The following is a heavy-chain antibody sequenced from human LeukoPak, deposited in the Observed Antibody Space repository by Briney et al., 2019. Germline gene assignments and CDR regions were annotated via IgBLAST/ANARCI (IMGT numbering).Heavy chain of an antibody. CDR3: ATISGSYPFYFDY. D-gene: IGHD1-26*01. CDR1: GGSLSSSSYY. CDR2: IYYSGTT. Sequence: SETLSLTCSVSGGSLSSSSYYWGWLRQPPGKGLEGIGTIYYSGTTYYNPSLKSRVTIFVDTSKKQFSLKLSSVTAADTAVYYCATISGSYPFYFDYWGQGTLVTVSS. J-gene: IGHJ4*02. V-gene: IGHV4-39*01.